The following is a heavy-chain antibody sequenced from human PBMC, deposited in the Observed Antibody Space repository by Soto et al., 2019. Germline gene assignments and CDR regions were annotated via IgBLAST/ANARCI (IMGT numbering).Heavy chain of an antibody. CDR2: ISSSGSTI. V-gene: IGHV3-11*01. D-gene: IGHD2-2*01. J-gene: IGHJ5*02. Sequence: PGGSLRLSCAASGFTFSDYYMSWIRQAPGKGLEWVSYISSSGSTIYYADSVKGRFTISRDNAKNSLYLQMNSLRAEDTAVYYCARDPGSYCSSTSCPDGGSWFDPWGQGTLVTVSS. CDR3: ARDPGSYCSSTSCPDGGSWFDP. CDR1: GFTFSDYY.